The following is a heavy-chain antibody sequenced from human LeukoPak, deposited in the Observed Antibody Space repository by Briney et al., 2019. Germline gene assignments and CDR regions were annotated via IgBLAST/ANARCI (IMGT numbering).Heavy chain of an antibody. CDR1: GGSIRSRSNY. CDR3: ARHARAPWYDILIYFDY. D-gene: IGHD3-9*01. Sequence: PSETLSLTCTVSGGSIRSRSNYWGWTRQPPGKGLEWIGSIYYTGYTFYNQSLKSRVTISVDTSKNQFSLKLSSVTAADTAVYYCARHARAPWYDILIYFDYWGQGTLVTVSS. V-gene: IGHV4-39*01. J-gene: IGHJ4*02. CDR2: IYYTGYT.